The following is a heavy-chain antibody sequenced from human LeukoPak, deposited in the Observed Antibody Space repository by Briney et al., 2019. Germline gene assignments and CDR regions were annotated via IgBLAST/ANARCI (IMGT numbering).Heavy chain of an antibody. V-gene: IGHV4-34*01. CDR1: GGSFSGYY. CDR3: ARGRGAGGFDY. CDR2: INHSGST. Sequence: SETLSLTCAVYGGSFSGYYWSWIRQPPGKGLEWIGEINHSGSTNYNPSLKSRVTISVDTSKNQFSLKLSSVTAADTAVYYCARGRGAGGFDYWGQGTLVTVSS. D-gene: IGHD1-26*01. J-gene: IGHJ4*02.